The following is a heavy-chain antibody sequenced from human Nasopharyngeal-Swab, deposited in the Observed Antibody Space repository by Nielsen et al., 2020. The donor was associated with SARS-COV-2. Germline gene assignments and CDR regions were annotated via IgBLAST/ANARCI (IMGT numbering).Heavy chain of an antibody. CDR1: GVPMSSNTW. CDR2: THHTGGT. J-gene: IGHJ3*01. D-gene: IGHD1-26*01. CDR3: ACRIGIPPV. V-gene: IGHV4-4*02. Sequence: LSLTCAVSGVPMSSNTWWTWVRQAPGKGLEWIGDTHHTGGTNYNPSLKSRVSISVDNSKNQLSLTLSSVTAADTAVYYCACRIGIPPVWGPGTMVTVSS.